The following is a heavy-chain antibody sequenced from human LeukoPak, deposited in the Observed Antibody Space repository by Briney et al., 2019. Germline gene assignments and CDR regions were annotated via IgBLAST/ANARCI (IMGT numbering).Heavy chain of an antibody. CDR2: INPSGGST. CDR1: GYTFTGYY. Sequence: ASVKVSCKASGYTFTGYYMHWVRQAPGQGLEWMGIINPSGGSTSYAQKFQGRVTMTRDTSTSTVYMELSSLRSEDTAVYYCAPALLTHADAFDIWGQGTMVTVSS. V-gene: IGHV1-46*03. CDR3: APALLTHADAFDI. J-gene: IGHJ3*02.